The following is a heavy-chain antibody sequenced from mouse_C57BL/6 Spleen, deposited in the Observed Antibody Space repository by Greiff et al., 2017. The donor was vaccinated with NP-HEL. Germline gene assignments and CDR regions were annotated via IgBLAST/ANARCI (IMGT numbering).Heavy chain of an antibody. J-gene: IGHJ3*01. Sequence: VQGVESGAELVRPGASVKLSCKASGYTFTDYYINWVKQRPGQGLEWIARIYPGSGNTYYNEKFKGKATLTAEKSSSTAYMQLSSLTSEDSAVYFCAREGLTGFAYWGQGTLVTVSA. D-gene: IGHD4-1*01. CDR1: GYTFTDYY. CDR2: IYPGSGNT. CDR3: AREGLTGFAY. V-gene: IGHV1-76*01.